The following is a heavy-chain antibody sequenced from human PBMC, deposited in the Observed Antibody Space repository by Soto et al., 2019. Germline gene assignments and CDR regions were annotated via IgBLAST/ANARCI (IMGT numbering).Heavy chain of an antibody. Sequence: ASVKVSCKASGGTFSSYAISWVRQAPGQGLEWMGGIIPIFGTANYAQKFQGRVTITADESTRTAYMELSSLRSEDTAVYYCGIDYGDYVYYYGMDVWGQGTTVTVSS. V-gene: IGHV1-69*13. CDR3: GIDYGDYVYYYGMDV. CDR2: IIPIFGTA. J-gene: IGHJ6*02. CDR1: GGTFSSYA. D-gene: IGHD4-17*01.